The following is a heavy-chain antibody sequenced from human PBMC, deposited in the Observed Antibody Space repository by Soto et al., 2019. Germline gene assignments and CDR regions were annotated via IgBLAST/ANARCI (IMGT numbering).Heavy chain of an antibody. D-gene: IGHD3-3*01. CDR2: ISGSDGKT. CDR3: ARWSYLDY. Sequence: GGSLRLSCAASGFSFGSYALSWVRQAPGKGLEWVSTISGSDGKTFYADSVKGRFSISRDTSQNTLYLQMNSLRADDTAIYYCARWSYLDYWGQGTRVTSPQ. V-gene: IGHV3-23*01. J-gene: IGHJ4*02. CDR1: GFSFGSYA.